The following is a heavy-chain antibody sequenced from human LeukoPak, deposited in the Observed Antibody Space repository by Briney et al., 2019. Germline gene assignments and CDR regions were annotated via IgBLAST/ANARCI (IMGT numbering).Heavy chain of an antibody. J-gene: IGHJ4*02. Sequence: GGSLRLSCAASGFTFSSYAMHWVRQAPGKGLQWVAVISYDGSNKYYADSVKGRFTISRDNSKNTLYLQMNSLRTEDTAVYYCARDGAYYSYVLLGTPFDYWGQGTLVTVSS. CDR3: ARDGAYYSYVLLGTPFDY. CDR1: GFTFSSYA. CDR2: ISYDGSNK. V-gene: IGHV3-30-3*01. D-gene: IGHD5-18*01.